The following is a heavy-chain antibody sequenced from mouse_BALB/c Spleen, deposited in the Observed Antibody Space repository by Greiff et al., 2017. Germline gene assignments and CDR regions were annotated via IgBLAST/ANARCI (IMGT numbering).Heavy chain of an antibody. D-gene: IGHD2-2*01. V-gene: IGHV2-2*02. J-gene: IGHJ4*01. CDR3: ARNYYYGYDGYYAMDD. Sequence: QVQLQQSGPGLVQPSQSLSITCTVSGFSLTSYGVHWVRQSPGKGLEWLGVIWSGGSTDYNAAFISRLSISKDNSKSQVFFKMNSLQANDTAIYYCARNYYYGYDGYYAMDDWGQGTSVTVSS. CDR2: IWSGGST. CDR1: GFSLTSYG.